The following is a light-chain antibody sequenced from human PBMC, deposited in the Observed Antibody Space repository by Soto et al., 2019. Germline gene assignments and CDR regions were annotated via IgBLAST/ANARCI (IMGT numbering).Light chain of an antibody. J-gene: IGKJ1*01. CDR3: QQRSNWPTT. Sequence: EIVLTQSPVTLSLSPGERATLSCRASQSVCSYLAWYQHKPGQSPRLLIYDASNRATDIPARFSGSGSGTDFTLTITRPVREDFAAYFCQQRSNWPTTFGQGTKVDIK. CDR1: QSVCSY. CDR2: DAS. V-gene: IGKV3-11*01.